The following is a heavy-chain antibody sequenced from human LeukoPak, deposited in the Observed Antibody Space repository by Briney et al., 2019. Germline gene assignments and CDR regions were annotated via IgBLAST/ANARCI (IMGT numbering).Heavy chain of an antibody. D-gene: IGHD2-15*01. Sequence: PSETLSLTCAVYGGSFSGYYWSWIRQPPGKGLERIGEINHSGSTNYNPSLKSRVTISVDTSKNQFSLKLSSVTAADTAVYYCARKKGAATRAWFDPWGQGTLVTVSS. V-gene: IGHV4-34*01. CDR1: GGSFSGYY. CDR2: INHSGST. J-gene: IGHJ5*02. CDR3: ARKKGAATRAWFDP.